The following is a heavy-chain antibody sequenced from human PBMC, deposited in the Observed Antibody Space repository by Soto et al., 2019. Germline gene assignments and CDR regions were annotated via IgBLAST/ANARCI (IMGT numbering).Heavy chain of an antibody. D-gene: IGHD2-15*01. CDR2: ISGYNGNA. CDR3: AREGSYGWYDC. J-gene: IGHJ5*01. Sequence: QVQLVQSGAEVRKPGASVKVSCKASGYTFTSHGTIWVGQAPGQGLEWMGWISGYNGNAKYVQRFQGRVTMTTDTSTSTVYMDLRSLGSDDSAVYYCAREGSYGWYDCWGQGTLVTVSS. CDR1: GYTFTSHG. V-gene: IGHV1-18*01.